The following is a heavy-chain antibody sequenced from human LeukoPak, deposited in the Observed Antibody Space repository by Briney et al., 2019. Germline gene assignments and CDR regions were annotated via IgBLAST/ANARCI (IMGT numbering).Heavy chain of an antibody. CDR3: ARDPADIVVVPAAIDY. CDR1: GFTFSSYS. CDR2: ISSSSSTI. Sequence: GGSLRLSCAASGFTFSSYSMNWDRQAPGKGLEWVSYISSSSSTIYYADSVKGRFTISRDNAKNSLYLQMNSLRAEDTAVYYCARDPADIVVVPAAIDYWGQGTLVTVSS. V-gene: IGHV3-48*04. J-gene: IGHJ4*02. D-gene: IGHD2-2*01.